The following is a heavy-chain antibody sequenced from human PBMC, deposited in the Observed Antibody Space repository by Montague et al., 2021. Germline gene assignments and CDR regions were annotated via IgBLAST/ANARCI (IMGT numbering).Heavy chain of an antibody. V-gene: IGHV3-7*01. D-gene: IGHD2-21*01. J-gene: IGHJ4*02. CDR1: GFPFSNYW. CDR3: ARDQGQGYCGGDCHVGLDY. CDR2: IKQDGSEK. Sequence: SLRLSCAASGFPFSNYWMSWVRQAPGKGLEWVANIKQDGSEKHYVDSVKGRFTISRDNAKNSLYLQMNSLRAEDTAVYFCARDQGQGYCGGDCHVGLDYWGQGTLVTVSS.